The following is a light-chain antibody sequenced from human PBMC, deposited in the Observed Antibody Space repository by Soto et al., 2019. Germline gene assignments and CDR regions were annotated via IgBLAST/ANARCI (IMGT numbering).Light chain of an antibody. Sequence: DIQRTQSPSTLSASVGDRVTITCRASQSISSWLAWYQQKPGQAPKLLIYDASNLESGVPSSFRGSGSGTESTLTISSLQPDDFATYYCQQYNTFWTCGQGTKVDIK. CDR3: QQYNTFWT. CDR2: DAS. V-gene: IGKV1-5*01. J-gene: IGKJ1*01. CDR1: QSISSW.